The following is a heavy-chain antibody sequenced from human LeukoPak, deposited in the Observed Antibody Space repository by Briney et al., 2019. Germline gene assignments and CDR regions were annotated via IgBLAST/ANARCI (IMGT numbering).Heavy chain of an antibody. Sequence: GGSLRLSCAASGFTFDDHAMHWVRQAPGKGLEWVSGISWNSGSIGYADSVKGRFTISRDNAKNSLYLQMNSLRAEDTALYYCAKASDSSGYYGMDVWGQGTTVTVSS. J-gene: IGHJ6*02. CDR2: ISWNSGSI. CDR3: AKASDSSGYYGMDV. D-gene: IGHD3-22*01. V-gene: IGHV3-9*01. CDR1: GFTFDDHA.